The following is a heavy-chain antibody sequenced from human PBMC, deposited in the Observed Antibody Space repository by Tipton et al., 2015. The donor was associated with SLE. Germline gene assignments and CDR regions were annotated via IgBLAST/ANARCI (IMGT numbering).Heavy chain of an antibody. Sequence: SLRLSCAASGFTFSSYSMNWVRQAPGKGLEWVSSISSSSSYIYYADSVKGRFTISRDNAKNSLYLQMNSLRAEDTAVYYCARDPSTLGAFDIWGQGTMVTVSS. J-gene: IGHJ3*02. CDR3: ARDPSTLGAFDI. CDR1: GFTFSSYS. CDR2: ISSSSSYI. D-gene: IGHD2-2*01. V-gene: IGHV3-21*01.